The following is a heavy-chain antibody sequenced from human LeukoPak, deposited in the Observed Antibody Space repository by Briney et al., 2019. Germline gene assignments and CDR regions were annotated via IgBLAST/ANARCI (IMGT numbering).Heavy chain of an antibody. CDR1: GFTFSDYY. V-gene: IGHV3-11*04. Sequence: GGSLRLSCAASGFTFSDYYMSWIRQAPGKGLEWISYISTSGTTTYYADSVKGRFTISRDDAKNSLYLQMNSLRADDAALYYCARVRGSYSVDYWGPGTLVTVSS. CDR2: ISTSGTTT. D-gene: IGHD3-10*01. CDR3: ARVRGSYSVDY. J-gene: IGHJ4*02.